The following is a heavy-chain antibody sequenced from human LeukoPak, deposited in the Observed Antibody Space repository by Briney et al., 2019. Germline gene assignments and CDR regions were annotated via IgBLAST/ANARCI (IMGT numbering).Heavy chain of an antibody. CDR1: GGSINNYF. CDR2: VCYTGST. D-gene: IGHD6-13*01. V-gene: IGHV4-59*08. J-gene: IGHJ5*02. CDR3: ARRARAEADTSPDNWIDP. Sequence: SETLSLTCSVSGGSINNYFWNWLRQPPGRGLEWIGHVCYTGSTRYNPSLKSRVFISIDTSMNQFSLKLSSVTAADTAVYYCARRARAEADTSPDNWIDPWGQGTLVTVSS.